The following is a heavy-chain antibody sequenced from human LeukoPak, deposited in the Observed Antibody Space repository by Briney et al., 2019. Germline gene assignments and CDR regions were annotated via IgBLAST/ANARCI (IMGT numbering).Heavy chain of an antibody. D-gene: IGHD5-12*01. CDR1: GGSISSYY. Sequence: SETLSLTCTVSGGSISSYYWSWIRQPPGKGLEWIGYIFYSGITNYNPSLKSRVTTSVDTSKNQFSLKLSSVTAADTAVYYCASGYSGYGSFDYWGQGTLVTVSS. CDR3: ASGYSGYGSFDY. J-gene: IGHJ4*02. V-gene: IGHV4-59*08. CDR2: IFYSGIT.